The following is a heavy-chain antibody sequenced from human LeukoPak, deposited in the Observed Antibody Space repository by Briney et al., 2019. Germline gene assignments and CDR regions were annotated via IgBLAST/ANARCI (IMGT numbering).Heavy chain of an antibody. V-gene: IGHV3-30*18. J-gene: IGHJ4*02. D-gene: IGHD3-10*01. Sequence: RSLRLSCAASGFTFSSYGMHWVRQAPGKGLEWVAVISYDGSNKYYADSVKGRFTISRDNSKNTLYLQMNSLRAEDTAVYYCAKGRLLRFGELPSFDYWGQGTLVTVSS. CDR2: ISYDGSNK. CDR1: GFTFSSYG. CDR3: AKGRLLRFGELPSFDY.